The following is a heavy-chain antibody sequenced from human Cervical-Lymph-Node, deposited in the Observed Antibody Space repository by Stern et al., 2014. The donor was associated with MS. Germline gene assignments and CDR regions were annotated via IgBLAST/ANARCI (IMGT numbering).Heavy chain of an antibody. CDR1: GDSISSGGYY. CDR2: IYYSGAT. V-gene: IGHV4-31*03. D-gene: IGHD3-16*01. CDR3: ARDWSGSSIHLAPAYGGHIRFDP. J-gene: IGHJ5*02. Sequence: QLQLQESGPGLVKPSQTLSLTCTVSGDSISSGGYYWSWIRPHPGKGLEWIGYIYYSGATFYNPSLKSRVIISLDTSKNQFSLRLSSVTAADTAIYYCARDWSGSSIHLAPAYGGHIRFDPWGQGTLVTVSS.